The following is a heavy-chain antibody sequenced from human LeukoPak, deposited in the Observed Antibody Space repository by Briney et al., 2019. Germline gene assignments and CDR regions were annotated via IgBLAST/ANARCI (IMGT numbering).Heavy chain of an antibody. J-gene: IGHJ4*02. D-gene: IGHD3-22*01. CDR2: ITNNGVHT. CDR1: GFTFTSYT. CDR3: AKKQVVITDYFDY. V-gene: IGHV3-21*04. Sequence: PGGSLRLSCAASGFTFTSYTMSWVRQAPGKGLEWVSSITNNGVHTYYTDSVKGRFTISRDNANNSLYLQMNSLSAEDTAVYYCAKKQVVITDYFDYWGQGTLVTVSS.